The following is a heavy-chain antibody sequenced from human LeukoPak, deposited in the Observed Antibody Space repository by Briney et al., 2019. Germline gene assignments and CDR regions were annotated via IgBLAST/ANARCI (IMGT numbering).Heavy chain of an antibody. CDR2: IWYDGSNK. V-gene: IGHV3-33*06. CDR1: GFTFSSYG. Sequence: PGGSLRLSCAASGFTFSSYGMHWVRQAPGKGLEWVAVIWYDGSNKYYADSVKGRFTISRDNSKNTPYLQMNSLRAEDTAVYYCAKGSFDWLFDYWGQGTLVTVSS. CDR3: AKGSFDWLFDY. D-gene: IGHD3-9*01. J-gene: IGHJ4*02.